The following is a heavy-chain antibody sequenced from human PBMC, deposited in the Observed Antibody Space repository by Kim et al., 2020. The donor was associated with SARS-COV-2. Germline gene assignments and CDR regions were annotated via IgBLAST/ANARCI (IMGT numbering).Heavy chain of an antibody. Sequence: NTTTSKKFQARVSITRDTAATTAYLELSGLRSEDTAVYYCAREAVAGSFDHWGQGTLVTVSS. J-gene: IGHJ4*02. D-gene: IGHD6-19*01. CDR3: AREAVAGSFDH. V-gene: IGHV1-3*01. CDR2: NT.